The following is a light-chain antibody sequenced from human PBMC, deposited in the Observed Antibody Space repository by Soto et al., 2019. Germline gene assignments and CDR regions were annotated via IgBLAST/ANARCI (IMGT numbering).Light chain of an antibody. CDR2: DVS. CDR3: QQYGSSPET. V-gene: IGKV3-20*01. CDR1: QSVSSAY. Sequence: EIVLTQSPGTLSLSPGERATLSCRASQSVSSAYLAWYQQKPGQAPRLLIYDVSSRATGIPDRFSGSGSGTDFTLTVSRLEPEDCAVYYCQQYGSSPETFGQGTKVEIK. J-gene: IGKJ1*01.